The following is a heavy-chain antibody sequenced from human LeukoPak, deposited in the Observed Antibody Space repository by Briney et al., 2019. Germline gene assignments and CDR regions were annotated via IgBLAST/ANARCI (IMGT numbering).Heavy chain of an antibody. CDR3: TTVAECYDFWSGYEYYFDY. Sequence: GGSLRLSCAASGFTFSNAWMSWVRQAPGKGLEWVGRIKSKTDGGTTDYAAPVKGRFTISRDDSKNTLYLQMNSLKTEDTAVYYCTTVAECYDFWSGYEYYFDYWGQGTLVTVSS. CDR2: IKSKTDGGTT. V-gene: IGHV3-15*01. CDR1: GFTFSNAW. J-gene: IGHJ4*02. D-gene: IGHD3-3*01.